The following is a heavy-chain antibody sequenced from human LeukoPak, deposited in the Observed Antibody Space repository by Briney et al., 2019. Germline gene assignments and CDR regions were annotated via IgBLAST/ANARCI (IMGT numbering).Heavy chain of an antibody. J-gene: IGHJ3*02. CDR1: GGSISSYY. V-gene: IGHV4-4*09. Sequence: SETLSLTCTVSGGSISSYYWSWIRQPPGKGLEWIGYIYTRGSTNYNPSLKSRVTMSVDTSKNQFSLKLSSVTAADTAVYYCARGRYCSADICSGGDAFDIWGQGTMVSVSS. CDR2: IYTRGST. CDR3: ARGRYCSADICSGGDAFDI. D-gene: IGHD2-15*01.